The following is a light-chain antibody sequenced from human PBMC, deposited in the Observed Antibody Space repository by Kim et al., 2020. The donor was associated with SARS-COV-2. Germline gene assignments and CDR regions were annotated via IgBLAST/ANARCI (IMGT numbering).Light chain of an antibody. CDR2: YDV. J-gene: IGLJ2*01. Sequence: QRVTIACPGISCNIGNNAVSWYHQLPGKAPKLLLYYDVLLPSGVSDRFSGSKSGTSASLAISGLQSGDEADYYCASWDDSLNGVVFGGGAQLTVL. CDR1: SCNIGNNA. CDR3: ASWDDSLNGVV. V-gene: IGLV1-36*01.